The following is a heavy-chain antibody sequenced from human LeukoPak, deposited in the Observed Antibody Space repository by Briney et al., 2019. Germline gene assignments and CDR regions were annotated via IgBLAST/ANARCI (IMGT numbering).Heavy chain of an antibody. CDR1: GFSVSRNY. D-gene: IGHD4-17*01. J-gene: IGHJ4*02. CDR2: IFTGGNT. V-gene: IGHV3-53*01. CDR3: ARDTSNGDFDY. Sequence: GGSLRLSCAASGFSVSRNYMNWVRQAPGRGLEWVSVIFTGGNTYYADSVKGRFTISRDNSKNTLYLQMNRLRAEGTAVYYCARDTSNGDFDYWGQGTLVTVSS.